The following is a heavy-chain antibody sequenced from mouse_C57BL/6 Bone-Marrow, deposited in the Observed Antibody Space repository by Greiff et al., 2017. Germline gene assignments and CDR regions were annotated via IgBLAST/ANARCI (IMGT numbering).Heavy chain of an antibody. CDR3: TTTWGDY. J-gene: IGHJ2*01. CDR1: GFTFTDYY. D-gene: IGHD4-1*01. V-gene: IGHV14-4*01. Sequence: EVQLQQSGAELVRPGASVKLSCTASGFTFTDYYMPWVKQRPEQGLAWIGRIDPETGDTDYAAKFPGTATITADPSSNTACLPLSSLTSDDTAVYYCTTTWGDYWGQGTTLTGSS. CDR2: IDPETGDT.